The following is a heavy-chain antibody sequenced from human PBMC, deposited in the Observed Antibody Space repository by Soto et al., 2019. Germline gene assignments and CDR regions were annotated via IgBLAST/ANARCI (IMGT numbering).Heavy chain of an antibody. CDR3: AKDPHLRGSGSYYYYYVMDV. J-gene: IGHJ6*02. V-gene: IGHV3-23*01. CDR2: ISGSGGST. D-gene: IGHD3-10*01. Sequence: GGSLRLSCAASGFTFSSYAMSWVRQAPGKGLEWVSAISGSGGSTYYADSVKGRFTISRDNSKNTLYLQMNSLRAEDTAVYYCAKDPHLRGSGSYYYYYVMDVWGQGTTVTVSS. CDR1: GFTFSSYA.